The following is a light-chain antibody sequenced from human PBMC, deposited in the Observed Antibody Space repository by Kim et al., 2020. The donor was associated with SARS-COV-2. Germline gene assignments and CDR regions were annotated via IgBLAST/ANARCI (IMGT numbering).Light chain of an antibody. CDR1: QSISSW. Sequence: DIQMTQSPSTLSASVGDRVTITCRASQSISSWLASYQQKPGNAPKLLISKASTLESGVPSRFSGSGSGTEFTLTISSLQPDDFATYYCQQYHSHRTFGQGTKVDIK. CDR2: KAS. J-gene: IGKJ1*01. CDR3: QQYHSHRT. V-gene: IGKV1-5*03.